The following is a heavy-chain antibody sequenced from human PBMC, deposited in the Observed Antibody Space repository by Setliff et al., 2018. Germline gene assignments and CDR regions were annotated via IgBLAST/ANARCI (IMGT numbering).Heavy chain of an antibody. CDR2: INYYGSIFDDGTTYST. V-gene: IGHV4-39*07. D-gene: IGHD1-20*01. CDR3: ARGGERYYSAS. Sequence: SETLSLTCTVSGGSISNSTFYWGWIRQPPGKGLEWIGSINYYGSIFDDGTTYSTYYNPSLKSRATISIDTSKNQFSLNLRSVTAADTAVYYCARGGERYYSASWGQGTLVTVSS. J-gene: IGHJ4*02. CDR1: GGSISNSTFY.